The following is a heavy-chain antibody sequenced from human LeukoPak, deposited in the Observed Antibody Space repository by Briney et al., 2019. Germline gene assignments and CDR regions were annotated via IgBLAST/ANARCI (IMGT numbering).Heavy chain of an antibody. Sequence: GGSLRLSCAASGLTFSSFAMNWVRRAPGKGLEWVSTISGTGDGTYYADSVKGRFTISRDNSKNTLFLQMSSLSADDTALYYCAKGRLQEGTVFRGVITPVDYWGQETLVTVTS. CDR2: ISGTGDGT. V-gene: IGHV3-23*01. J-gene: IGHJ4*02. CDR3: AKGRLQEGTVFRGVITPVDY. D-gene: IGHD3-10*01. CDR1: GLTFSSFA.